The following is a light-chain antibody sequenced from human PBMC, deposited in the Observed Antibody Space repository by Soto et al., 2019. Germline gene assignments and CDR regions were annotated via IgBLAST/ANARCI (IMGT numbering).Light chain of an antibody. Sequence: EIVLTHSPGTLSLSPGERATLSCRASQSVSSYLAWYQQKPGQAPRLLIYDASNRATGIPARFSGSGSGTDFTLTISSLEPEDFAVYYCQQRSNWPPEVTFGQGTRLEIK. J-gene: IGKJ5*01. CDR3: QQRSNWPPEVT. CDR1: QSVSSY. V-gene: IGKV3-11*01. CDR2: DAS.